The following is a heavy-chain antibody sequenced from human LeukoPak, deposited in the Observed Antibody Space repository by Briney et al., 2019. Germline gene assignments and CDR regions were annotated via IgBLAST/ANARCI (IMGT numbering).Heavy chain of an antibody. J-gene: IGHJ4*02. CDR3: ARTSMVRGVPYYFDC. CDR2: ISVSSGST. V-gene: IGHV3-23*01. D-gene: IGHD3-10*01. Sequence: GGSLRLSCAASGFTFSSYAMSWVRQAPGKGLEWVSGISVSSGSTYYADSVKGRFTISRDNSKNTLYLQMNSLRAEDTAVYYCARTSMVRGVPYYFDCWGQGTLVTVSS. CDR1: GFTFSSYA.